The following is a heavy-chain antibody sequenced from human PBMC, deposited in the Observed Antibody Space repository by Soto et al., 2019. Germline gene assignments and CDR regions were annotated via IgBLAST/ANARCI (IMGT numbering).Heavy chain of an antibody. V-gene: IGHV1-18*04. Sequence: GASVKVSCKASGYTFTSYGISWVRQAPGQGLEWMGWISAYNGNTNYAQKLQGRVTMTTDTSTSTAYMELRSLRSDDTAVYYCARDVGANTHYYYGMDVWGQGTTVTVSS. CDR3: ARDVGANTHYYYGMDV. J-gene: IGHJ6*02. D-gene: IGHD1-26*01. CDR1: GYTFTSYG. CDR2: ISAYNGNT.